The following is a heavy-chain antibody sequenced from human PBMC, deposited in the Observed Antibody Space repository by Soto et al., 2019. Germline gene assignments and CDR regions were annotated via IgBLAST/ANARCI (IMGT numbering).Heavy chain of an antibody. J-gene: IGHJ4*02. CDR1: GYTFPGYY. CDR3: ASSPSSPTYYYDSSGRQPLDY. V-gene: IGHV1-2*02. CDR2: INPNSGGT. D-gene: IGHD3-22*01. Sequence: ASVKVSCQASGYTFPGYYMHWVRQAPVQVLEWMGWINPNSGGTNYAQKFQGRVTMTRDTSISTAYMELSRLRSDDTAVYYCASSPSSPTYYYDSSGRQPLDYCGQGTLVTVSS.